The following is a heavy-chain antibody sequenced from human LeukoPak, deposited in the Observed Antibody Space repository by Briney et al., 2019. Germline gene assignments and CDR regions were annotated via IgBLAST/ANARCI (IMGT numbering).Heavy chain of an antibody. D-gene: IGHD3-16*01. J-gene: IGHJ5*01. CDR2: IFYTGST. CDR1: GGSIGNSVYY. CDR3: ATLGERRGAYNWFDS. V-gene: IGHV4-39*01. Sequence: SETLSLTCSVSGGSIGNSVYYWGGIRQPPGEGLEWIGSIFYTGSTYYNPSLKSRVTMSVDTSKNQFSLKLTSVTAADTAVYYCATLGERRGAYNWFDSWGQGTLVTVSS.